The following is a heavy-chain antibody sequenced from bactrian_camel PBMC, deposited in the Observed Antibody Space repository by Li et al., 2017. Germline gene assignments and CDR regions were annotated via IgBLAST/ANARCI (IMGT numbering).Heavy chain of an antibody. CDR2: IDKDDIV. V-gene: IGHV3S55*01. Sequence: LVESGGGSVQAGGSLTLSCTVSGHRHDSVCLGWFRRVPGKAREGVASIDKDDIVAVADSVKGRFTISRDSAKNTLYLQMDNVQPEDTGTYYCAADTLPAGVLLTTPWHSGYWGQGTQVTVS. CDR3: AADTLPAGVLLTTPWHSGY. CDR1: GHRHDSVC. J-gene: IGHJ6*01. D-gene: IGHD7*01.